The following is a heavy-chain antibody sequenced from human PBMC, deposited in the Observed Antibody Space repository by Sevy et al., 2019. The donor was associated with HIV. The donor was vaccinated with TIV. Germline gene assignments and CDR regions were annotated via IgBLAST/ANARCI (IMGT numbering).Heavy chain of an antibody. CDR1: GFTFSSYS. V-gene: IGHV3-21*01. Sequence: GGSLRLSCAASGFTFSSYSMNWVRQAPGNGLEWVSSISSSSSYIYYADSVKGRFTISRDNAKNSLYLQMNSLRAEDTAVYYCARDQGKELWFGVNAFDIWGQGTMVTVSS. J-gene: IGHJ3*02. CDR2: ISSSSSYI. D-gene: IGHD3-10*01. CDR3: ARDQGKELWFGVNAFDI.